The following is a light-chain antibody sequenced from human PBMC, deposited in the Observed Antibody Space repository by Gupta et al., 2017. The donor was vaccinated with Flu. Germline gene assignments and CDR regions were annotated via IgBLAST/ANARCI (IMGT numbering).Light chain of an antibody. J-gene: IGKJ5*01. CDR2: LGS. CDR1: QSLLHSNGYNY. V-gene: IGKV2-28*01. CDR3: MQALQTPIT. Sequence: DIVMNQSPLSLPVTPGEPASISCRSNQSLLHSNGYNYLDWYLQKPGQSPQLLIYLGSNRASGVPDRCSGSGSGTDFTLKISRVEAEDVGVYYCMQALQTPITFGQGTRLEIK.